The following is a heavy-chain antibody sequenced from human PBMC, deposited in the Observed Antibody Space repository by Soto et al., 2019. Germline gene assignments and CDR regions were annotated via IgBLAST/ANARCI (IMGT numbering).Heavy chain of an antibody. CDR2: IYYSGSA. D-gene: IGHD3-16*01. J-gene: IGHJ4*02. CDR1: GGSINSGNYY. Sequence: PSETLSLTCTVSGGSINSGNYYWSWIRQPPGKGLEWIGYIYYSGSAYYKTSLKTRVTISIDTSKNQFSLNLTSVTAADTAVYYCARVGDQRVLDYWGQGTLVTVSS. V-gene: IGHV4-30-4*01. CDR3: ARVGDQRVLDY.